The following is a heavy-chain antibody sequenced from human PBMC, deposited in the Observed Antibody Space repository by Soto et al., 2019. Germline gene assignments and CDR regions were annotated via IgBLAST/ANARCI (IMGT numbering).Heavy chain of an antibody. D-gene: IGHD6-25*01. J-gene: IGHJ4*02. CDR2: INVGNGNT. Sequence: GASVKLSCKASGNTFTNSGLHWLRHAPGQTLEWMGWINVGNGNTKYSQKFQGRVTITRDTSASTAYLELSSQISEDTAVYYCARVVVIAANKETHADSWGRGTLGTVSS. CDR3: ARVVVIAANKETHADS. V-gene: IGHV1-3*01. CDR1: GNTFTNSG.